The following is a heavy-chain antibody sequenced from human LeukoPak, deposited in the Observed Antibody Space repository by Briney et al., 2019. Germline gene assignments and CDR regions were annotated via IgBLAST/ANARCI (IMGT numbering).Heavy chain of an antibody. CDR2: IYTSGST. CDR1: GGSISSGSYY. J-gene: IGHJ4*02. V-gene: IGHV4-61*02. CDR3: ARVMGGFTIDY. Sequence: SQTLSLTCTVSGGSISSGSYYWSWIRQPAGKGLEWIGRIYTSGSTNYNPSLKSRVTISVDTSKNQFSLKLSSVTAADTAVYYCARVMGGFTIDYWGQGTLVTVSP. D-gene: IGHD3-10*01.